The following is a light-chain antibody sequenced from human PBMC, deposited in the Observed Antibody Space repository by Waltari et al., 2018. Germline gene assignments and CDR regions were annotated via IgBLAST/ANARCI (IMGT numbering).Light chain of an antibody. CDR1: SSDIGRTY. V-gene: IGLV1-51*01. Sequence: QSVLTQPPSVSAAPGQKVTISCSGSSSDIGRTYVSWYQQFPGTAPKLLIYDNNKRPSGTPDLCSGSKSGTSATRGITGLQTADDADYYCATWDSSLSVVFGGGTKLTVL. CDR3: ATWDSSLSVV. CDR2: DNN. J-gene: IGLJ2*01.